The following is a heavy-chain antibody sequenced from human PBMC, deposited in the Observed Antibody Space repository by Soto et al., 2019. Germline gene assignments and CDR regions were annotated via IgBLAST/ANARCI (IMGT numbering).Heavy chain of an antibody. CDR2: ISYDGSNK. J-gene: IGHJ4*02. CDR1: GFTFSSYG. V-gene: IGHV3-30*18. D-gene: IGHD2-15*01. CDR3: AKDGRTSPEYIVVVVAATVFDY. Sequence: QVQLVESGGGVVQPGRSLRLSCAASGFTFSSYGMHWVRQAPGKGLEWVAVISYDGSNKYYADSVKGRFTISRDNSKNTLDLQMNSLRAEDTAVYYCAKDGRTSPEYIVVVVAATVFDYWGQGTLVTVSS.